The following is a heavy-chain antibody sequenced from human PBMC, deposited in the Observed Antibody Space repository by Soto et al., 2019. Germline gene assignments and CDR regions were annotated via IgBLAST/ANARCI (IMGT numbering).Heavy chain of an antibody. D-gene: IGHD6-19*01. V-gene: IGHV4-61*01. J-gene: IGHJ5*02. Sequence: SETLSLTCTVSGGSVNSDSSYWSWIRQPPGKGLEWIGYIYYSGVTKYNPSLRGRATISLDTSKNQFSLRLNSVTAADTAVFYCARIAVAANNYFDPWGQGTLVTVSS. CDR1: GGSVNSDSSY. CDR2: IYYSGVT. CDR3: ARIAVAANNYFDP.